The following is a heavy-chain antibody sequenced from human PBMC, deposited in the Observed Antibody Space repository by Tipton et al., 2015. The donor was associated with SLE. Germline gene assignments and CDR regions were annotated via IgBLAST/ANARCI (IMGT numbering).Heavy chain of an antibody. V-gene: IGHV4-61*09. CDR1: GGSISSSTYY. D-gene: IGHD3-10*01. CDR2: IYTSGST. J-gene: IGHJ5*02. CDR3: ASFEVRGVTPFQNP. Sequence: TLSLTCTVSGGSISSSTYYWGWIRQPAGKGLEWIGYIYTSGSTNYNPSLKSRVTISVDTSKNQFSLKLTSVTAADTAVYYCASFEVRGVTPFQNPWGQGTLVTVSS.